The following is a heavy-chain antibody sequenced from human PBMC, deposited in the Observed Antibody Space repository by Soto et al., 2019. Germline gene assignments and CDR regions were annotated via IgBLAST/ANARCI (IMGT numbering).Heavy chain of an antibody. Sequence: ASVKVSCKASGGTFSSYAISWVRQAPGQGLEWMGGIIPIFGTANYAQKFQGRVTITADESTSTAYMELSSLRSEDTAVYYCARDPTSRGAFDIWGQGTMVTVSS. CDR3: ARDPTSRGAFDI. D-gene: IGHD1-26*01. J-gene: IGHJ3*02. CDR2: IIPIFGTA. V-gene: IGHV1-69*13. CDR1: GGTFSSYA.